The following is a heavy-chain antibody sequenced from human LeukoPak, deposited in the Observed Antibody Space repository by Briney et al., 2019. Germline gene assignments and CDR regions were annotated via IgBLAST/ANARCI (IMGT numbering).Heavy chain of an antibody. Sequence: SETLSLTCAVSGVSISRSNWWSWVRQPPGKGLEWIAEIFHSGYANYSPSLKSRVTISVDKSNNQFSLKLDSVTAADTAVYFCARKTYDTTGPTPHPDVFDIWGQGTMVTVSS. D-gene: IGHD3-22*01. CDR3: ARKTYDTTGPTPHPDVFDI. CDR1: GVSISRSNW. J-gene: IGHJ3*02. CDR2: IFHSGYA. V-gene: IGHV4-4*02.